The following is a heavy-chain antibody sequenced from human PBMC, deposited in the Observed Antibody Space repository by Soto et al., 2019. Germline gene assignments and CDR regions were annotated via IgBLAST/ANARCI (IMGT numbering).Heavy chain of an antibody. V-gene: IGHV1-3*01. CDR2: INPDNANT. J-gene: IGHJ4*02. CDR3: ARDPGSGHYFDY. CDR1: GYTFISRA. Sequence: QVQLVQSGAEVKKPGASVKISCEASGYTFISRALHWVRQAPGQRLEWMGWINPDNANTKYSQNFQGRVTFTRDTSANTAYMELSSLRSEDTAVYFCARDPGSGHYFDYWGQGTLVTVSS. D-gene: IGHD2-15*01.